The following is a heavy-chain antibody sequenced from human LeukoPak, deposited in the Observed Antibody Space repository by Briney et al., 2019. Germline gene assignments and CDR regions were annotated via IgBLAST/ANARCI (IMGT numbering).Heavy chain of an antibody. D-gene: IGHD3-10*01. Sequence: SVKVSCKASGGTFSSYAISWVRQAPGQGLEWMGGIIPIFGTRNYAQKFQGRVTITADESTSTAYMELSSLRSEDTAVYYCARANYGSGTYAVEYYYMDVWGKGTTVTISS. CDR3: ARANYGSGTYAVEYYYMDV. CDR1: GGTFSSYA. V-gene: IGHV1-69*13. CDR2: IIPIFGTR. J-gene: IGHJ6*03.